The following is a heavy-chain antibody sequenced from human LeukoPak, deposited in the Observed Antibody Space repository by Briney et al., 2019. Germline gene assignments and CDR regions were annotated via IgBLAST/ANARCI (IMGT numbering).Heavy chain of an antibody. J-gene: IGHJ4*02. D-gene: IGHD4-17*01. CDR2: IGGGSTCM. Sequence: GGSLRLSCAASGFTFSTYNMNWVRQAPGKGLEWVSSIGGGSTCMYYADSVKGRFTISRDNAKNSLYLQMNSLRAEDTAVYYCARLFYGDYGSFDYWGQGTLVTVSS. CDR1: GFTFSTYN. V-gene: IGHV3-21*01. CDR3: ARLFYGDYGSFDY.